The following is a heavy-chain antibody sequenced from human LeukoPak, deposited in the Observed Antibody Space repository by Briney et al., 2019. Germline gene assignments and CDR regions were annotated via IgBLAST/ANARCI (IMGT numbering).Heavy chain of an antibody. V-gene: IGHV4-34*01. J-gene: IGHJ6*02. D-gene: IGHD5-18*01. CDR2: INHSGST. CDR3: ARIMEYRSYGDYYYGMDV. CDR1: GGSFSGYY. Sequence: SESLSLTCEVYGGSFSGYYWNWIRQPPGKGLEWIGEINHSGSTNYNLSLKSRVSISVDTSKNHFSLKLSSLTAADTAVYYCARIMEYRSYGDYYYGMDVWGQGTTVTVSS.